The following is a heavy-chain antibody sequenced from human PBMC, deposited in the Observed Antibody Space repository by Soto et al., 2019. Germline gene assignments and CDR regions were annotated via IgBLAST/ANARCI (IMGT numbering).Heavy chain of an antibody. CDR1: GFTFSSYG. CDR2: IWYDGSNK. V-gene: IGHV3-33*01. J-gene: IGHJ5*02. D-gene: IGHD2-15*01. CDR3: ARDVVVVAATRWFDP. Sequence: QVQLVESGGGVVQPGRSLRLSCAASGFTFSSYGMHWVRQAPGKGLEWVAVIWYDGSNKYYADSVKGRFTISRDNSKNTRYLQMNSLRAEDTAVYYCARDVVVVAATRWFDPWGQGTLVTVSS.